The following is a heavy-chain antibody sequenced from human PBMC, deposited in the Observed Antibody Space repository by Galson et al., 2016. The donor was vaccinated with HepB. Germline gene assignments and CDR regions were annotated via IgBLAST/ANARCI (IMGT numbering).Heavy chain of an antibody. V-gene: IGHV4-31*03. J-gene: IGHJ4*02. CDR1: GGSISSGGYY. CDR2: IYHSGST. Sequence: TLSLTCTVSGGSISSGGYYWSWIRQHPGKGLEWIGYIYHSGSTYYNPSLKSRVTISVDTSKNQFSLKLSSVTAADTAVYFCARARSSGSGSFGYWGQGTLVTVSS. D-gene: IGHD3-10*01. CDR3: ARARSSGSGSFGY.